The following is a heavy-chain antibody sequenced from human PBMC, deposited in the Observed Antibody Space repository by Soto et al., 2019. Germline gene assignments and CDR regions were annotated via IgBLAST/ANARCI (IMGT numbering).Heavy chain of an antibody. J-gene: IGHJ4*02. CDR3: ANVLSSRVVISACLDY. Sequence: QVQLVESGGGVVQPGRSLRLTCAASGFTFSSYSMHWVRQAPGKGLEWVAVISYDGRSKYYADSIKGRFTISSDNSENTLYLQMTALGPEDSTVYYCANVLSSRVVISACLDYGGQGTLVTVSS. CDR2: ISYDGRSK. D-gene: IGHD3-3*01. V-gene: IGHV3-30*18. CDR1: GFTFSSYS.